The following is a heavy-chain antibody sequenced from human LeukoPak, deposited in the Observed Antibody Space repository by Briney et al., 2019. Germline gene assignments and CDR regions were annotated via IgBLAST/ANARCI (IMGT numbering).Heavy chain of an antibody. V-gene: IGHV3-23*01. CDR1: EFTFTSYA. CDR3: AKARVRVGSTDFDY. J-gene: IGHJ4*02. CDR2: ISADGAYT. D-gene: IGHD1-26*01. Sequence: GGSLRLSCAASEFTFTSYAMSWVRQSLGKGLGWVSIISADGAYTFYADSVKGRFTISRDSSKNTLFLQMNSLRAEDTAVYYCAKARVRVGSTDFDYWGQGTLVTVSS.